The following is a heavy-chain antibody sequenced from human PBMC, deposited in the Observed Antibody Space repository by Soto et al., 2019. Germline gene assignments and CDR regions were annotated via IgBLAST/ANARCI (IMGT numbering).Heavy chain of an antibody. Sequence: PGESLKISCQGSGYSFTSYLLGWVRQMPGKGLEWMGIIYPGDSDTRYSPSFQGQVTISADKSISTAYLQWSSLKASDTAMCYCARTHSGSYHEDYWGQGTLVTVSS. D-gene: IGHD1-26*01. J-gene: IGHJ4*02. V-gene: IGHV5-51*01. CDR3: ARTHSGSYHEDY. CDR1: GYSFTSYL. CDR2: IYPGDSDT.